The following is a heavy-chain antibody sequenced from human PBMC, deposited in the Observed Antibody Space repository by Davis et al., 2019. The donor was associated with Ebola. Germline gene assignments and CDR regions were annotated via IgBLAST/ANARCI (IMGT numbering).Heavy chain of an antibody. V-gene: IGHV4-59*01. CDR1: GGSITSYQ. J-gene: IGHJ5*02. Sequence: MPSETLSLTCTVSGGSITSYQWNWVRQSPGKGLEWLGSIHSSGTTNYNPSLKSRVTISMDTSQNQFSLRLNSVTPADTAVYYCAKDNPLRWFGPWGQGTLVTVSS. D-gene: IGHD1-14*01. CDR3: AKDNPLRWFGP. CDR2: IHSSGTT.